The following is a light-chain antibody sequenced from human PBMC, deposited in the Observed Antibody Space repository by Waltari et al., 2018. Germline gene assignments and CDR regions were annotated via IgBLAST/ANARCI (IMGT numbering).Light chain of an antibody. CDR1: QDIRNN. CDR2: VAT. V-gene: IGKV1-17*01. Sequence: DIQMTQSPSSLSASVGDTVTITCRASQDIRNNLDWFQQKPGRAPKRLIYVATSLQSGVPSRFSGSASGTEFTLTIVSLQPEEFATYFCLQHNSYPRAFGQGTRVEVK. J-gene: IGKJ1*01. CDR3: LQHNSYPRA.